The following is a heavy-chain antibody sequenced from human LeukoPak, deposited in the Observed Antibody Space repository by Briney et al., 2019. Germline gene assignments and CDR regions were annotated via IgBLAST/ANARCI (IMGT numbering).Heavy chain of an antibody. CDR1: GFTFSSYA. V-gene: IGHV3-23*01. CDR2: LSGSGGGT. CDR3: AKGGGYSGDYVSAY. J-gene: IGHJ4*02. Sequence: GGSLRLSCAASGFTFSSYAMSWVRQAPGKGLEWVSALSGSGGGTHYADAVKGRFTISRDNSKNTLYLRMNSLRAADTAVYYCAKGGGYSGDYVSAYWGQGTLVTVSS. D-gene: IGHD4-17*01.